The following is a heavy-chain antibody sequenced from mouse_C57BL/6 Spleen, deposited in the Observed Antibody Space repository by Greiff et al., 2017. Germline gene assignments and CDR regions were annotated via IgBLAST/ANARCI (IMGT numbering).Heavy chain of an antibody. CDR3: ASDDGYLYAMDY. CDR1: GYSITSGYY. Sequence: EVQRVESGPGLVKPSQSLSLTCSVTGYSITSGYYWNWIRQFPGNKLEWMGYISYDGSNNYNPSLKNRISITRDTSKNQFFLKLNSVTTEDTATYYCASDDGYLYAMDYWGQGTSVTVSS. CDR2: ISYDGSN. V-gene: IGHV3-6*01. D-gene: IGHD2-3*01. J-gene: IGHJ4*01.